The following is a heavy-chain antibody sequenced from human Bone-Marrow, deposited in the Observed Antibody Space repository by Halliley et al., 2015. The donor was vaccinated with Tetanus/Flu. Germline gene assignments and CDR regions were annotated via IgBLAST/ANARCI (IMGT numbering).Heavy chain of an antibody. CDR2: ITSTSSNI. J-gene: IGHJ2*01. Sequence: SLRLSCAASGFTFSIYSMNWVRQAPGKGLEWVSSITSTSSNIYYADSVKGRFTISRDNAKNSLYLQINSLRAEDTAVYHCARRLAGSGVWYFDFWGRGTLVTVSS. CDR1: GFTFSIYS. D-gene: IGHD3-10*01. CDR3: ARRLAGSGVWYFDF. V-gene: IGHV3-21*01.